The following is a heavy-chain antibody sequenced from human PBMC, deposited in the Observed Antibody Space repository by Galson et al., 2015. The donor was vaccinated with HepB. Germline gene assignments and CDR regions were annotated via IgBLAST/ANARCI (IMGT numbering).Heavy chain of an antibody. CDR3: ARDNSSSVYSYYFMDV. V-gene: IGHV3-30-3*01. J-gene: IGHJ6*03. D-gene: IGHD6-6*01. Sequence: SLRLSCAASGFTFDGYAMHWVRQAPGKGLEWVAVVPHHGSNEYYADSVRGRFTISRDNPKNTLYLQMKSLRAEDTAVYYCARDNSSSVYSYYFMDVWGKGTTVTVSS. CDR1: GFTFDGYA. CDR2: VPHHGSNE.